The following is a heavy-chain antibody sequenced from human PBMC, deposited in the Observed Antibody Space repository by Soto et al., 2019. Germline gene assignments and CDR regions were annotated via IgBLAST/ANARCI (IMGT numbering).Heavy chain of an antibody. V-gene: IGHV1-8*01. CDR3: ARGSTVLDAFDI. Sequence: ASVKVSCKASGYTFTSYDINWVRQATGQGLEWMGWMNPNSGNTGYAQKFQGRVTMTRNTSISTAYMELSSLGSEDTAVYYCARGSTVLDAFDIWGQGTMVTVSS. CDR2: MNPNSGNT. D-gene: IGHD4-17*01. CDR1: GYTFTSYD. J-gene: IGHJ3*02.